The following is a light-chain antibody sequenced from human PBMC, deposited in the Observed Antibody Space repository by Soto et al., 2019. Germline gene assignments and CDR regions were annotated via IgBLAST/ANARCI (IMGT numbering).Light chain of an antibody. V-gene: IGKV1-12*01. CDR2: GAS. CDR1: QAVGTW. CDR3: LQSHSFPLT. Sequence: DIQMTQSPSSVSAAIGDRVTITCRASQAVGTWVAWYQQQPGKPPKLLIYGASGLHTGVPSRFSVSGSGTDFTLTFSALHPEDFATYFCLQSHSFPLTFGGGTNVDIK. J-gene: IGKJ4*01.